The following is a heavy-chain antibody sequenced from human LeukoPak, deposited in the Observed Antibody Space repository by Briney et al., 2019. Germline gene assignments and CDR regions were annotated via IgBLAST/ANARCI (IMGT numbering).Heavy chain of an antibody. CDR2: INHSGST. V-gene: IGHV4-34*01. CDR1: GGSFSGYY. Sequence: SETLSLTCAVYGGSFSGYYWSWIRQPPGKGLEWIGEINHSGSTNYNPSLKSRVTISVDTSKNQFSLKLSSVTAADTAVYYCARTASSHFDSWGQGTLVTVSS. CDR3: ARTASSHFDS. J-gene: IGHJ4*02.